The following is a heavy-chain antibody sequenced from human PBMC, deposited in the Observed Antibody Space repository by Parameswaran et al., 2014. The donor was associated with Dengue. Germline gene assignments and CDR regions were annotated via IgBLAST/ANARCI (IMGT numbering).Heavy chain of an antibody. CDR1: GFIFSNYE. J-gene: IGHJ4*02. Sequence: GESLKISCAASGFIFSNYEMNWVRQAPGKGLEWVSYISGSGSTIYYADSVKGRFTISRDNAKNSLYLQMSSLRAEDTAVYYCARDMVVTMGGSEDWGQGTLVTVSS. CDR3: ARDMVVTMGGSED. V-gene: IGHV3-48*03. CDR2: ISGSGSTI. D-gene: IGHD5-12*01.